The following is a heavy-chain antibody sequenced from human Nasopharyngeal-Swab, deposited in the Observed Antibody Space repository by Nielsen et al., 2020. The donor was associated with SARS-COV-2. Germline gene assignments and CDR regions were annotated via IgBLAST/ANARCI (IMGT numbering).Heavy chain of an antibody. J-gene: IGHJ3*02. D-gene: IGHD3-10*01. Sequence: WIRQSPGKGLEWVSVIYSGGSTYYADSVKGRFTISRHNSKNTLYLQMNSLRAEDTAVYYCAKSGVRGVIRYAFDIWGQGTMVTVSS. CDR2: IYSGGST. V-gene: IGHV3-53*04. CDR3: AKSGVRGVIRYAFDI.